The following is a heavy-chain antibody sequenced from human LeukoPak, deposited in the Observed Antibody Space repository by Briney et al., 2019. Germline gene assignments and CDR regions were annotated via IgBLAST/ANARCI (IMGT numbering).Heavy chain of an antibody. J-gene: IGHJ6*03. Sequence: SETLSLTCTVSGGSISSSSHYWGWIRQPPGKGLEWIGEINHSGSTNYNPSLKSRVTISVDTSKNQFSLKLSSVTAADTAVYYCAGNNVLLWFGESYMDVWGKGTTVTISS. D-gene: IGHD3-10*01. CDR3: AGNNVLLWFGESYMDV. CDR2: INHSGST. CDR1: GGSISSSSHY. V-gene: IGHV4-39*07.